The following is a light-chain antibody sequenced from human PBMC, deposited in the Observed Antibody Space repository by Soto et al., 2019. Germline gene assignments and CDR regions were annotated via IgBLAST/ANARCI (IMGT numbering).Light chain of an antibody. V-gene: IGKV3-15*01. CDR3: QQYNNWPRT. J-gene: IGKJ1*01. CDR2: GAS. Sequence: EIVMTQSPATLSVSPGASATLSCRASQSVSTNLAWYQQKPGRVPRVLIYGASTRATEIPARFSGSGSGTEFTLTIDSLQSEDFAVYYCQQYNNWPRTFGQGTKVDIK. CDR1: QSVSTN.